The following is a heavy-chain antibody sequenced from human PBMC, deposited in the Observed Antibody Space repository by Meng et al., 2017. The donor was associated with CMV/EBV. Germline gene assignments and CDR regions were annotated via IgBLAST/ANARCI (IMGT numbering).Heavy chain of an antibody. CDR1: GFTVSSNY. J-gene: IGHJ5*02. V-gene: IGHV3-53*01. D-gene: IGHD3-3*01. CDR2: IYSGGST. CDR3: ASAAYDFWSGYYSGNWFDP. Sequence: GGSLRLSCAASGFTVSSNYMSWVRQAPGKGLEWVSVIYSGGSTYYADSVKGRFTISRDNSKNTLYLQMNSLRAEDTAVYYCASAAYDFWSGYYSGNWFDPWGQGTLVTVSS.